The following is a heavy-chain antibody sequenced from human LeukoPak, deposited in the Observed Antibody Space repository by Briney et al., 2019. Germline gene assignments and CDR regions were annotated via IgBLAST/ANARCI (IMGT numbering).Heavy chain of an antibody. Sequence: AAVQVSCKASGGTFSSYTISWVRQAPGQGLEWMGRIIPTLGIANYAQKFQGRVTITADKSTSTAYMELSSLRSEDTAVYYCARFAYSGSPIDYWGQGTVVTVSS. V-gene: IGHV1-69*02. D-gene: IGHD1-26*01. CDR2: IIPTLGIA. CDR3: ARFAYSGSPIDY. CDR1: GGTFSSYT. J-gene: IGHJ4*02.